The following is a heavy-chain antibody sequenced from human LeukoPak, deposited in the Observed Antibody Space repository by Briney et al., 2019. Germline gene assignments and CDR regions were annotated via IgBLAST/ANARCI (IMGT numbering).Heavy chain of an antibody. CDR3: ARRAGAYSHPYDY. CDR1: GYTFSSYA. CDR2: INAGNGNT. Sequence: ASVKVSCKASGYTFSSYAMHWVRQAPGQRLEWMGWINAGNGNTKFSHEFQGRVTITRDTSASTAYMELNSLRAEDTAVYYCARRAGAYSHPYDYWGQGTLVTVSS. J-gene: IGHJ4*02. D-gene: IGHD4/OR15-4a*01. V-gene: IGHV1-3*03.